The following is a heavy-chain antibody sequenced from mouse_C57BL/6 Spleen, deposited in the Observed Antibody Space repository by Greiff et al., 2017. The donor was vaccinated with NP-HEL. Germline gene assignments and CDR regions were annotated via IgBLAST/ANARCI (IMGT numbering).Heavy chain of an antibody. D-gene: IGHD2-4*01. CDR3: ARVDYDKTWFAY. Sequence: VHVKQSGAELVKPGASVKLSCTASGFNIKDYYMHWVKQRTEQGLEWIGRIDPEDGETKSAPKFQGKATITADTSSNTAYLQLSSLTSEDTAVYYCARVDYDKTWFAYWGQGTLVTVSA. V-gene: IGHV14-2*01. CDR1: GFNIKDYY. J-gene: IGHJ3*01. CDR2: IDPEDGET.